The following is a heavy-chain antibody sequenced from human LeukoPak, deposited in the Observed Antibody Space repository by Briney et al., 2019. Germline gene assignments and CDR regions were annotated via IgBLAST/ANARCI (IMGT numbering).Heavy chain of an antibody. CDR1: GYTFTLYA. D-gene: IGHD3-3*01. CDR3: AKEAQYDFWTGYTLEYFDV. V-gene: IGHV3-23*01. Sequence: EGSLRLSCAASGYTFTLYAMKWVRQAPGKGLEWVSFISASGSSTHYADSVKGRFTISRDNSNNTVYLQINSLRAEDTAAYYCAKEAQYDFWTGYTLEYFDVWGKGTLVTVSS. J-gene: IGHJ4*02. CDR2: ISASGSST.